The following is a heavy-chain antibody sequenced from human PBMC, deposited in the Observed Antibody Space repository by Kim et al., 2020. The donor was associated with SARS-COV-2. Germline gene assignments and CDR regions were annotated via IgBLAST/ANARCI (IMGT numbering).Heavy chain of an antibody. CDR1: GFTFSSYA. V-gene: IGHV3-23*01. CDR2: ISGSGGST. CDR3: AMGGLGYSYPPYYYYGMDV. D-gene: IGHD3-16*01. J-gene: IGHJ6*02. Sequence: GGSLRLSCAASGFTFSSYAMSWVRQAPGKGLEWVSAISGSGGSTYYADSVKGRFTISRDNSKNTLYLQMNSLRAEDTAVYYCAMGGLGYSYPPYYYYGMDVWGQGTTVTVSS.